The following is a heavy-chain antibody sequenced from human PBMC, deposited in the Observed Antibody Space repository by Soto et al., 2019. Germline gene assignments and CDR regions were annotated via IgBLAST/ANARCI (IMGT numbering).Heavy chain of an antibody. D-gene: IGHD3-22*01. CDR3: AKDRGYASSGEDY. CDR2: ISGSGGST. CDR1: GFTFSSYA. Sequence: EVQLLESGGGLVQPGGSLRLSCAASGFTFSSYAMSWVRQAPGKGLEWVSAISGSGGSTYYADSVKGRFTISRDNTKNTLYLQMNSLRAEDTAVYYCAKDRGYASSGEDYWGQGPLVTVSS. J-gene: IGHJ4*02. V-gene: IGHV3-23*01.